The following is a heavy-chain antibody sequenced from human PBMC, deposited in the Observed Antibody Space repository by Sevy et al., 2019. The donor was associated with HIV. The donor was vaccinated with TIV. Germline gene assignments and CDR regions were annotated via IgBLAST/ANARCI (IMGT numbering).Heavy chain of an antibody. V-gene: IGHV3-21*01. D-gene: IGHD4-17*01. CDR3: ASLKDDGDYGAFDI. CDR1: GFTFNSHT. J-gene: IGHJ3*02. Sequence: GGSLRLSCAGSGFTFNSHTMNWVRQAPGKGLEWVSSISSSSSYIYYGDSVKGRFTISRDNAKSSLFLQMNSLRAEDTAIYFCASLKDDGDYGAFDIWGQGTMVTVSS. CDR2: ISSSSSYI.